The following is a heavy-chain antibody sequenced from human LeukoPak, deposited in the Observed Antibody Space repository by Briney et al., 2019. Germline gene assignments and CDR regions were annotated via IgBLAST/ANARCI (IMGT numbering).Heavy chain of an antibody. CDR3: ARAPLDYGGSYLDY. J-gene: IGHJ4*02. CDR1: GGSISSYY. V-gene: IGHV4-59*12. Sequence: PSETLSLTCTVSGGSISSYYWSWIRQPPGKGLEWIGYIYYSGSTNYNPSLKSRVTISVDTSKNQFSLKLSSVTAADTAVYYCARAPLDYGGSYLDYWGQGTLVTVSS. CDR2: IYYSGST. D-gene: IGHD4-23*01.